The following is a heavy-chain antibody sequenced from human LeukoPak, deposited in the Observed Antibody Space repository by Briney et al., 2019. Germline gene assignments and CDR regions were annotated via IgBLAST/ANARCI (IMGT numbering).Heavy chain of an antibody. V-gene: IGHV3-48*03. J-gene: IGHJ4*02. CDR3: ARMGGGGYYFDY. CDR1: EFPFSSYE. Sequence: GGSLRLSCAASEFPFSSYEMNWVRQAPGKGLEWVSCITSSGSTICYADSVKGRFTISRDNAKNSLYLQMNSLRAEDTAVYYCARMGGGGYYFDYWGQGTLVTVSS. CDR2: ITSSGSTI. D-gene: IGHD1-26*01.